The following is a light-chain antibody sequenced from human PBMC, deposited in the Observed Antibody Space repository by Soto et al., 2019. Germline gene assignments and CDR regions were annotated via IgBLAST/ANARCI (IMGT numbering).Light chain of an antibody. Sequence: DIQMTQSPSTLSASVGDRVTITCRASQSISSWLAWYQQKPGKAPKLLIYDASSLESGVPSRFSGSGSGTDFTLTISSLQPDDFATYSCQQYNSYLWTFGQGTKVEIK. CDR1: QSISSW. CDR2: DAS. CDR3: QQYNSYLWT. V-gene: IGKV1-5*01. J-gene: IGKJ1*01.